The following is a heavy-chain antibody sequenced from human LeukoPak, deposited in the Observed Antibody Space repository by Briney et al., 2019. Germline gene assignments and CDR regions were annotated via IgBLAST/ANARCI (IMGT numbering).Heavy chain of an antibody. CDR1: GYSFTSYW. Sequence: GESLEISCKGSGYSFTSYWLGWVPQVPGKGLEWMGIIYPVDSDTRYSPSFQGQVTISADKSISTAYLQWSSLKASDTAMYYCARSRYSSGWYTPPFDYWGQGTLVTVSS. CDR2: IYPVDSDT. D-gene: IGHD6-19*01. V-gene: IGHV5-51*01. CDR3: ARSRYSSGWYTPPFDY. J-gene: IGHJ4*02.